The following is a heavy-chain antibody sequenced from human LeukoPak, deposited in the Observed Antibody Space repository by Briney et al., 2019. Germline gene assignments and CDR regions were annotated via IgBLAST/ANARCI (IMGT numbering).Heavy chain of an antibody. D-gene: IGHD6-13*01. J-gene: IGHJ4*02. CDR1: GFTFSDYY. CDR2: ISSSGSTI. V-gene: IGHV3-11*04. Sequence: GGSLRLSCAASGFTFSDYYMSWIRQAPGKGLEWVSYISSSGSTIYYADSVKGRFTISRDNSKNTLYLQMNSLRAEDTAVYYCAKDRGIAALHWWGQGTLVTVSS. CDR3: AKDRGIAALHW.